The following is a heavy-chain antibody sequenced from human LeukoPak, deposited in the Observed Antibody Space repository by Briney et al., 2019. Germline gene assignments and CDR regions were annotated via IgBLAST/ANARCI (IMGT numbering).Heavy chain of an antibody. J-gene: IGHJ4*02. CDR3: ATRGPYCSSTSCRNFDY. Sequence: GESLKISCKGSGYSFTSYWIGWVRQMPGKGLEWMGIIYPGDSDTRYSPSFQGQVTISADKSISPAYLLWSRLKASDTAMYYCATRGPYCSSTSCRNFDYWGQGTLVTVAS. D-gene: IGHD2-2*01. V-gene: IGHV5-51*01. CDR2: IYPGDSDT. CDR1: GYSFTSYW.